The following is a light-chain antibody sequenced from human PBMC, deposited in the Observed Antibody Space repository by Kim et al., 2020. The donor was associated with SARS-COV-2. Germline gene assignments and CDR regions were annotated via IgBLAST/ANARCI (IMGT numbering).Light chain of an antibody. J-gene: IGLJ3*02. Sequence: QAGLTQPPSVSKGLRQTATLTCTGNSNNVGYQGAAWLQQHQGHPPKLLSYRRNNRPSGISERFSASRSGNIASLTITGLQPGDEADYYCSAWDNSLGAWVFGGGTQLTVL. CDR3: SAWDNSLGAWV. V-gene: IGLV10-54*01. CDR2: RRN. CDR1: SNNVGYQG.